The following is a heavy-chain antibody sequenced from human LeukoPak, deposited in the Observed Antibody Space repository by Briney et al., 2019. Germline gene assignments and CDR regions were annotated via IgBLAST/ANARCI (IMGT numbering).Heavy chain of an antibody. CDR3: AKSPGYWTHDY. D-gene: IGHD1-1*01. CDR1: GFIFSSYA. CDR2: ITGNGVTA. Sequence: PGGSLRLSCAASGFIFSSYAMSWVRQAPGKGLEWVSSITGNGVTAYYADSVRGRFTVSTDSSKSTLYLQMNSLRAEDTAIYYCAKSPGYWTHDYWGQGILVTVSS. J-gene: IGHJ4*02. V-gene: IGHV3-23*01.